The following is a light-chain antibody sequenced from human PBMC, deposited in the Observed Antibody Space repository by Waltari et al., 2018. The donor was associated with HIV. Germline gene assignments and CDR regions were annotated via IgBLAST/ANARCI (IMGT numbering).Light chain of an antibody. J-gene: IGLJ1*01. V-gene: IGLV2-8*01. CDR2: EVN. CDR3: ASYAGGDNFPYV. Sequence: QSAMTQPPSASGSTGQSITIPCTGTRGDIGSYDLDSWYHHHPGEAPKLKIYEVNKRPSGVPDRFSASKSGNRASLTVSGLQPEDEGFYYCASYAGGDNFPYVFGTGTEVTVL. CDR1: RGDIGSYDL.